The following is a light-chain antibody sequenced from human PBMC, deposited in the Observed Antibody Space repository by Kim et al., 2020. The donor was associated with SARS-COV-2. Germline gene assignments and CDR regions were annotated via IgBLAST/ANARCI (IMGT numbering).Light chain of an antibody. CDR2: DNN. J-gene: IGLJ2*01. Sequence: GQKVNISYSGSSSNIGNNYVSWYQQLPGTAPTLLIYDNNKRPSGIPDRFSGSKSGTAATLGITGLQTGDEADYYCGTWDSSLSAVVFGGGTQLTVL. CDR3: GTWDSSLSAVV. V-gene: IGLV1-51*01. CDR1: SSNIGNNY.